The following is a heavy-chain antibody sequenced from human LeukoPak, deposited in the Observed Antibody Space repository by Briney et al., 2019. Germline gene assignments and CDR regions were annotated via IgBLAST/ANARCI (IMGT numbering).Heavy chain of an antibody. CDR2: MYPNSGNT. Sequence: GASVKVSCKASGYTFTSYDINWVRQATGQGLEWMGWMYPNSGNTGYAQKFQGRVTMTRNTSISTAYMELSSLRSEDTAVYYCARGSDYGDYNWFDPWGQGTLVTVSS. J-gene: IGHJ5*02. CDR1: GYTFTSYD. D-gene: IGHD4-17*01. CDR3: ARGSDYGDYNWFDP. V-gene: IGHV1-8*01.